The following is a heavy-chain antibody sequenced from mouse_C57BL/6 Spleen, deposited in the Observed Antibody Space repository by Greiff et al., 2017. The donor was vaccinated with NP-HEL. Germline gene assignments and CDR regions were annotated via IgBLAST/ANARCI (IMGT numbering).Heavy chain of an antibody. Sequence: EVQLQQSGPELVKPGASVKIPCKASGYTFTDYNMDWVKQSHGKSLEWIGDINPNNGGTIYNQKFKGKATLTVDTSSSTAYMELRSLTSEDTAVYFCARARDYCGSSSRVYFEVWGTGTTVTVAS. V-gene: IGHV1-18*01. CDR1: GYTFTDYN. J-gene: IGHJ1*03. D-gene: IGHD1-1*01. CDR3: ARARDYCGSSSRVYFEV. CDR2: INPNNGGT.